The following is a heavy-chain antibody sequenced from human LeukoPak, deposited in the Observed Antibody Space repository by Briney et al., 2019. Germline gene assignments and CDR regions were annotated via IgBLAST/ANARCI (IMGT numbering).Heavy chain of an antibody. CDR2: FSASANNT. CDR3: AKRIAAAGSPVYFDY. D-gene: IGHD6-13*01. CDR1: GFPFSSYA. J-gene: IGHJ4*02. V-gene: IGHV3-23*01. Sequence: GGSLRLSCAASGFPFSSYAMTWVRQAPGKGLEWVSPFSASANNTYYTDSVKGRFTISRDNSKNTLYLQMSSLSAEDTAVYYCAKRIAAAGSPVYFDYWGQGTLITVSS.